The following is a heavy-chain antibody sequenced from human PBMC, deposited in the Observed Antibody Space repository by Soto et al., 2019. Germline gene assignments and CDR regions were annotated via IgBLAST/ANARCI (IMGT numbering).Heavy chain of an antibody. Sequence: GGSLRLSCAASGFTFSSYVISWVRQAPEKGLEWVSALSGSGDNTYYADSVKGRFTISRDNSKNTLYLQMNSLRVEDTAVYYCAKGASSGYSYYFDYWGQGTLVTVSS. CDR2: LSGSGDNT. D-gene: IGHD3-22*01. CDR1: GFTFSSYV. CDR3: AKGASSGYSYYFDY. V-gene: IGHV3-23*01. J-gene: IGHJ4*02.